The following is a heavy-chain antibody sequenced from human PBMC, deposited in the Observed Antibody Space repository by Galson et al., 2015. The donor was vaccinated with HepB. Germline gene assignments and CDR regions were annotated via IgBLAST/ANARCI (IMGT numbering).Heavy chain of an antibody. J-gene: IGHJ4*02. CDR2: ISYDGSNK. Sequence: SLRLSCAASGFTFGSYGMHWVRQAPGKGLEWVAVISYDGSNKYYADSVKGRFTISRDNSKNTLYLQMNSLRAEDTAVYYCARGYSSSFLYYFDYWGQGTLVTVSS. CDR1: GFTFGSYG. CDR3: ARGYSSSFLYYFDY. V-gene: IGHV3-30*03. D-gene: IGHD6-6*01.